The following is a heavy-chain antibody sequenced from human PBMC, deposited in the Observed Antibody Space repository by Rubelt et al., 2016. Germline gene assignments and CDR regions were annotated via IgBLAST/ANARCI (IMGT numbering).Heavy chain of an antibody. CDR1: GFSLSTSGVG. CDR2: IYWNDDK. J-gene: IGHJ4*02. Sequence: QITLKESGPTQVKPTQTLTLTCTFSGFSLSTSGVGVGWIRQPPGQALEWLALIYWNDDKHYSPSLQNRLTITKDTSKNQVVLKMTNMDPVETATYYCGSTLEYDSHNYYRNYFDYWGQGTLVTVSS. D-gene: IGHD3-22*01. V-gene: IGHV2-5*01. CDR3: GSTLEYDSHNYYRNYFDY.